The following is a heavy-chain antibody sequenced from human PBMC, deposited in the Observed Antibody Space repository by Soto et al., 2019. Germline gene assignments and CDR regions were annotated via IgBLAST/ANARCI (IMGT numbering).Heavy chain of an antibody. CDR2: IKQDGREK. J-gene: IGHJ4*02. CDR1: GFTFGYYW. D-gene: IGHD3-10*01. CDR3: ASEWFGEFY. Sequence: PGGSLRLSCAASGFTFGYYWMSWVRQAPGKGLEWVANIKQDGREKDYVDSVKGRFTISRDNDKNSLYLQMNSLRAEDTAVYYCASEWFGEFYWGQGALVTVSS. V-gene: IGHV3-7*01.